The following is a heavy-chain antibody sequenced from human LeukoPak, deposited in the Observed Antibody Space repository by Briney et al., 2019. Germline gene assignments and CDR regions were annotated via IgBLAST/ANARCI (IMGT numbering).Heavy chain of an antibody. CDR1: GFTFSSYG. CDR3: AGGDCGGDCYPGWYYYGMDV. D-gene: IGHD2-21*02. CDR2: IRYDGSNK. Sequence: PGGSLRLSCAASGFTFSSYGMHWVRQAPGKGLEWVAFIRYDGSNKYYADSVEGRFTISRDNSKNTLYLQMNSLRAEDTAVYYCAGGDCGGDCYPGWYYYGMDVWGQGTTVTVSS. V-gene: IGHV3-30*02. J-gene: IGHJ6*02.